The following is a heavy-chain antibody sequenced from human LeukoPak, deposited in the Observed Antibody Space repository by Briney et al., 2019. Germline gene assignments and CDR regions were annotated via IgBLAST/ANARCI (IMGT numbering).Heavy chain of an antibody. CDR2: IYYSGST. V-gene: IGHV4-39*01. D-gene: IGHD3-16*02. CDR3: ARCGCDYIWGSYRQYYFDY. J-gene: IGHJ4*02. CDR1: GGSISSSNYY. Sequence: SETLSLTCTVSGGSISSSNYYWGWIRQPPGKGLEWIGSIYYSGSTYYNPSLKSRVTISVDTSKNQFSLKLSSVTAADTAVYYCARCGCDYIWGSYRQYYFDYWGQGTLVTVSS.